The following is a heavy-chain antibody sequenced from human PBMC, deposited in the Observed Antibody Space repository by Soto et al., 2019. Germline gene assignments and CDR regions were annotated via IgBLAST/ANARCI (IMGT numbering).Heavy chain of an antibody. Sequence: QVQLVESGGGVVQPGRSLRLSCAASGFTFSNYGMHWVRQAPGKGLEWVTTISSDGNDKYYADSVKGRFTISRDNSENRLELEMMALLSKDTAVYYCAQGSFSAWQFLDQWGQGTLVTASS. CDR2: ISSDGNDK. V-gene: IGHV3-30*18. CDR1: GFTFSNYG. CDR3: AQGSFSAWQFLDQ. D-gene: IGHD3-10*01. J-gene: IGHJ4*02.